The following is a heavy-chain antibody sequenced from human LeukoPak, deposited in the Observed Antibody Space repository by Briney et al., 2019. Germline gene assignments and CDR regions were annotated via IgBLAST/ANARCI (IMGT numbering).Heavy chain of an antibody. J-gene: IGHJ4*02. D-gene: IGHD4-17*01. Sequence: SETLSLTCTVSGGSISSYYWSWIRLPPGKGLEWIGYIYYSGSTNYNPSLKSRVTISVDTSKNQFSLKLSSVTAADTAVYYCARARDDYSDGAERYFDYWGQGTLVTVSS. CDR2: IYYSGST. V-gene: IGHV4-59*01. CDR3: ARARDDYSDGAERYFDY. CDR1: GGSISSYY.